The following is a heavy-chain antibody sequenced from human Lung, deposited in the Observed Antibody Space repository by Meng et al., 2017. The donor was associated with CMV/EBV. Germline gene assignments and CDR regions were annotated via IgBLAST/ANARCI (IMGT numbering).Heavy chain of an antibody. CDR2: ISSSSSYI. CDR1: GFTFSSYS. CDR3: ARTTYYYDSSGYYD. V-gene: IGHV3-21*01. Sequence: VQFVESGGGLVQPGGSLGLSCAAPGFTFSSYSMNWVRQAPGKGLEWVSSISSSSSYIYYADSVKGRFTISRDNAKNSLYLQMNSLRAEDTAVYYCARTTYYYDSSGYYDWGQGTLVTVSS. J-gene: IGHJ4*02. D-gene: IGHD3-22*01.